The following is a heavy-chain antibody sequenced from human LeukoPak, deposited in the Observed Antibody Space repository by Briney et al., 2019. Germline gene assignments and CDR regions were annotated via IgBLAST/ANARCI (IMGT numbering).Heavy chain of an antibody. V-gene: IGHV1-46*01. CDR1: GYTFTIYD. CDR3: ATLTSWNYGDY. D-gene: IGHD1-7*01. CDR2: INPSGGST. J-gene: IGHJ4*02. Sequence: ASVKVSCKASGYTFTIYDINWVRQAPGQGLEWMGIINPSGGSTSYAQKFQGRVTMTRDTSTSTVYMELSSLRSEDTAVYYCATLTSWNYGDYWGQGTLVTVSS.